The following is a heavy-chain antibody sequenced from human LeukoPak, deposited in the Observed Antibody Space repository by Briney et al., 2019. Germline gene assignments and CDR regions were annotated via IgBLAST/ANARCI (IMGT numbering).Heavy chain of an antibody. D-gene: IGHD4-17*01. CDR1: GGTFSSYA. CDR3: ARLGDFSHSTEVAFDY. J-gene: IGHJ4*02. Sequence: SVKVSCKASGGTFSSYAISWVRQAPGQGLEWMGRIIPILGIANYAQKFQGRVTITADKSTSTAYMELSSLRSEDTAVYYCARLGDFSHSTEVAFDYWGQGTLVTVSS. V-gene: IGHV1-69*04. CDR2: IIPILGIA.